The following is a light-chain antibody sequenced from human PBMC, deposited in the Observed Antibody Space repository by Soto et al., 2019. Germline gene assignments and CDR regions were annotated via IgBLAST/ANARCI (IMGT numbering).Light chain of an antibody. Sequence: EIVLTQSPATLSLSPGDRATLSCRASQSVSGYLAWYQQKPGQAPRLLIYDGSHRAAGIPSRFSGSGSGTDFTLTISGLEPEDFAVYYCQQRSNWPPLTFXGGTKVDIK. V-gene: IGKV3-11*01. CDR2: DGS. CDR1: QSVSGY. J-gene: IGKJ4*01. CDR3: QQRSNWPPLT.